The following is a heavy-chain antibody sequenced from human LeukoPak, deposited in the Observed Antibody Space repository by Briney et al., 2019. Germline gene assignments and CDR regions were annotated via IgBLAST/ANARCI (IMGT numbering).Heavy chain of an antibody. J-gene: IGHJ6*02. D-gene: IGHD1-20*01. Sequence: ASVKVSCKASGHTFTSYDINWVRQATGQGLEWMGWMNPNSGNTGYAQKFRGRVTMTRNTSISTAYMELSSLRSEDTAVYYCARDLGGITGTAYYYYGMDVWGQGTTVTVSS. CDR2: MNPNSGNT. CDR1: GHTFTSYD. CDR3: ARDLGGITGTAYYYYGMDV. V-gene: IGHV1-8*01.